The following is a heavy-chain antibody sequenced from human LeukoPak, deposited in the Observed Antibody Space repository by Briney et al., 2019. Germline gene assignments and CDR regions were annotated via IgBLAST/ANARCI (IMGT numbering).Heavy chain of an antibody. Sequence: GGSLRLSCAASGFTFSSYAMHWVRQAPGKGLEYVSAISSNGGSTYYANSVKGRFTISRDNSKNTLYLQMGSLRAEDMAVYYCARDRETGQQSFDYWGQGTLVTVSS. V-gene: IGHV3-64*01. J-gene: IGHJ4*02. CDR3: ARDRETGQQSFDY. CDR1: GFTFSSYA. CDR2: ISSNGGST. D-gene: IGHD6-13*01.